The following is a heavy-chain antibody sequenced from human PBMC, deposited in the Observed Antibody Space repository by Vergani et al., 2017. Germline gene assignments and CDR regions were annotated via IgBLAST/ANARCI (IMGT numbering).Heavy chain of an antibody. CDR2: ISDSGGST. CDR1: GFTFSSYA. CDR3: AKGRGNYATLVDY. D-gene: IGHD1-26*01. V-gene: IGHV3-23*01. J-gene: IGHJ4*02. Sequence: EVQLLESGGGLVQPGGSLRLSCAASGFTFSSYAMTWDRQAPGKGLEWVSVISDSGGSTFYADSVQGRFTISRDNSKNTLFLQMNSLRAEDTAIYYCAKGRGNYATLVDYWGQGTLVTVSS.